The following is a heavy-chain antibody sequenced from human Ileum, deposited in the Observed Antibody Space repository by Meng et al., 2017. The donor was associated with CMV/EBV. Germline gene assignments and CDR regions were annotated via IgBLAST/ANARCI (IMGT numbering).Heavy chain of an antibody. D-gene: IGHD2-21*01. V-gene: IGHV3-48*04. CDR3: ARDGDRGGDYSCGYFDY. J-gene: IGHJ4*02. CDR1: GFSFSTYS. Sequence: GESLKISCAASGFSFSTYSVNWVRQAPGKGPEWISYISWSSATVYYADSVKGRFTISRDNAKNSLYLHMNSLTAADTAVYYCARDGDRGGDYSCGYFDYWGPGTLVTVSS. CDR2: ISWSSATV.